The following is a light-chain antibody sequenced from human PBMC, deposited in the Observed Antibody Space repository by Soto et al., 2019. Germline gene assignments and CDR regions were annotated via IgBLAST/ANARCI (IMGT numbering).Light chain of an antibody. CDR1: SSDIGSYNR. J-gene: IGLJ1*01. CDR3: NSFTTSSTYV. V-gene: IGLV2-18*02. CDR2: EVN. Sequence: LTQPASVSGSPGQSITISCTGTSSDIGSYNRVSWYQQPPGTAPKLIIYEVNNRPSGVPDRFSGSKSGNTASLTISGLQAEDEADYYCNSFTTSSTYVFGTGTRSPS.